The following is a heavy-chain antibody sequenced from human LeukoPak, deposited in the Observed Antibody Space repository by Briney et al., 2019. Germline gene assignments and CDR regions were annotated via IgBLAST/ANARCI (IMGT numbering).Heavy chain of an antibody. V-gene: IGHV4-61*02. Sequence: PSETLSLTCIVSAGSTSSGDYYCSWIRQPAGKGLEWIGRIYTRGNTNYNPPLRSRVTMSVDTSQNHFSLTLSSVTAADTAVYFCTKTYYDTKKPWAWGQGILVTVSS. CDR1: AGSTSSGDYY. CDR3: TKTYYDTKKPWA. D-gene: IGHD3-16*01. CDR2: IYTRGNT. J-gene: IGHJ5*02.